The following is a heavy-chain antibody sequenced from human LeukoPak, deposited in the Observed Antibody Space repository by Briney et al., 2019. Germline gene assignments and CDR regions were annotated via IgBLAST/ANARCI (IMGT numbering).Heavy chain of an antibody. CDR1: GFSLDDYA. J-gene: IGHJ3*01. D-gene: IGHD2-15*01. V-gene: IGHV3-9*01. CDR2: ISWDGRNM. Sequence: GGSLRLSCAASGFSLDDYAMHWVRQAPGQSLEWVSGISWDGRNMAYAASVKGRFTISRDNAQNSLYLQMYSLKIDDTAFYYCIKDMGFDLLKDAFDLWGQGMLVTVSS. CDR3: IKDMGFDLLKDAFDL.